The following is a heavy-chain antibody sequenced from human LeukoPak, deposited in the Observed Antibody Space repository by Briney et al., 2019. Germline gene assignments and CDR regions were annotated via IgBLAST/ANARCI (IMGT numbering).Heavy chain of an antibody. D-gene: IGHD6-13*01. V-gene: IGHV3-23*01. Sequence: GGSLRLSCAASGFTFSSYGMSWVRQAPGKGLEWVSGISGSGGISGSGGTTYYADSVKGRFTISRDNSKNTLYLQMNSLRAEDTAVYYCAKGGSSSWYTYFDYWGQGTLVTVSS. CDR2: ISGSGGISGSGGTT. CDR3: AKGGSSSWYTYFDY. CDR1: GFTFSSYG. J-gene: IGHJ4*02.